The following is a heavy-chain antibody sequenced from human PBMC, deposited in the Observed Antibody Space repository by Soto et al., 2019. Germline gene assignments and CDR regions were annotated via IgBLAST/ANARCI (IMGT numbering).Heavy chain of an antibody. Sequence: SLRLSCSASGFTFSSYAMHWVRQAPGKGLEWVAVISYDGSNKYYADSVKGRFTISRDNSKNTLYLQMNSLRAEDTAVYYCAREFGYYYDSSGAFDPWVQGALVTVSS. CDR2: ISYDGSNK. CDR3: AREFGYYYDSSGAFDP. D-gene: IGHD3-22*01. V-gene: IGHV3-30-3*01. J-gene: IGHJ5*02. CDR1: GFTFSSYA.